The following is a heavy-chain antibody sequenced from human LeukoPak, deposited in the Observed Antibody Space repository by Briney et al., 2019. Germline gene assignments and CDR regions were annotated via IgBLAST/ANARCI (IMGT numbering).Heavy chain of an antibody. V-gene: IGHV3-23*01. CDR3: AKTAAKNAYYYYYMDV. D-gene: IGHD6-13*01. CDR1: GFTLSSFA. CDR2: ISADGRAT. J-gene: IGHJ6*03. Sequence: PGGSLRLSCAASGFTLSSFALSWVRQAPGKGLEWVSSISADGRATNYADSPNGRFTISRDNSKNMLYLQMSSLRADDTAVYYCAKTAAKNAYYYYYMDVWGRGTTVTVSS.